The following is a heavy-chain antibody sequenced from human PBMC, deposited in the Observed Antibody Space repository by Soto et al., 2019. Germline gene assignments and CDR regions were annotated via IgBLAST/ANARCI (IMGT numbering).Heavy chain of an antibody. V-gene: IGHV4-39*01. J-gene: IGHJ4*02. D-gene: IGHD4-17*01. CDR2: IYYSGST. Sequence: QLQLQESGPGLVKPSETLSLTCTVSGGSISSSSYYWGWIRQPPGKGLEWIGSIYYSGSTYYNPSLKSRVTISVDTSKNQFSVKLSSVTAADTAVYYCARHYFSDGDYPFDYWGQGTLVTVSS. CDR1: GGSISSSSYY. CDR3: ARHYFSDGDYPFDY.